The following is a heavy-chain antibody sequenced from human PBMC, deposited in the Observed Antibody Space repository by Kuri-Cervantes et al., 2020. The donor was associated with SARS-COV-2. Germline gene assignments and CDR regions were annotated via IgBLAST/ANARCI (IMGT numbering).Heavy chain of an antibody. J-gene: IGHJ4*02. Sequence: ASVKVSCKASGYTFTSYGISWVRQAPGQGLEWMGWISAYNGNTNYAQKLQGRVTMTTDTSTSTAYMELRSLRSDDTAVYYCARDAWGGRHCAGGSCQPLDYWGQGALVTVSS. CDR3: ARDAWGGRHCAGGSCQPLDY. D-gene: IGHD2-15*01. V-gene: IGHV1-18*01. CDR2: ISAYNGNT. CDR1: GYTFTSYG.